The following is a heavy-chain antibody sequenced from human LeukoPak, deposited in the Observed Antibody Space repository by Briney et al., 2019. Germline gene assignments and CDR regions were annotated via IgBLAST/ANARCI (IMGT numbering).Heavy chain of an antibody. CDR3: TRGPTREQQLPFRY. CDR1: GFTFGDYA. D-gene: IGHD6-13*01. J-gene: IGHJ4*02. V-gene: IGHV3-49*04. CDR2: IRSKAYGGTT. Sequence: GGSLRLSRTASGFTFGDYAMSWVRQAPGEGLEWVGFIRSKAYGGTTEYAASVKGRFTISRDDSKSIAYLQMNSLKTEDTAVYYCTRGPTREQQLPFRYWGQGTLVTVSS.